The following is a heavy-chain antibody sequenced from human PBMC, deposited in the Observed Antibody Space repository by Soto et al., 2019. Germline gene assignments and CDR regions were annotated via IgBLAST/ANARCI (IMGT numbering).Heavy chain of an antibody. CDR1: GFTFSSYA. CDR2: ISYDGSNK. J-gene: IGHJ6*02. CDR3: AREDEGAYYYYGMDV. V-gene: IGHV3-30-3*01. Sequence: QVQLVESGGGVVQPGRSLRLSCAASGFTFSSYAMHWVRQAPGKGMEWVAVISYDGSNKYYADSVKGRFTISRDNSKNTLYLQMNRLRAEETAVYYWAREDEGAYYYYGMDVWGQGTTVTVSS.